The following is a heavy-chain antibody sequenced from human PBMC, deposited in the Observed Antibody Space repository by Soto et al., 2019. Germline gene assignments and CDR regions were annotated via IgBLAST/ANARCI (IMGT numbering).Heavy chain of an antibody. CDR1: GYTFTGYY. V-gene: IGHV1-2*02. D-gene: IGHD4-17*01. Sequence: ASVKVSCKASGYTFTGYYMHWVRQAPGQGLEWMGWINPNSGGTNYAQKFQGRVTMTRDTSISTAYMELSRLRSDDTAVYYCARWVERYGDCYYYGMDVWGQGTTVTVSS. J-gene: IGHJ6*02. CDR2: INPNSGGT. CDR3: ARWVERYGDCYYYGMDV.